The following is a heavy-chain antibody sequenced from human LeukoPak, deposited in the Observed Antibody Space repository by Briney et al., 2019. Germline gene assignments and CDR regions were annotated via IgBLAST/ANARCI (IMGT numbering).Heavy chain of an antibody. J-gene: IGHJ6*02. V-gene: IGHV3-7*01. CDR2: IKQDGGEK. D-gene: IGHD3-10*01. CDR1: VFTFSSYW. Sequence: GGSLRLSCAASVFTFSSYWMGWGREAPGKGLEWVASIKQDGGEKYYVDSMKGRFTISRDNAKNSLYLQMNSLRAEDTAVYYCAKEDEWFGELTDYYYYGMDVWGQGTTVTVSS. CDR3: AKEDEWFGELTDYYYYGMDV.